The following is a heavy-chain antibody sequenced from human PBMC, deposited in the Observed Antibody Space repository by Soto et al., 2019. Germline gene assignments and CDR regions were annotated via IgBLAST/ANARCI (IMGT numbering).Heavy chain of an antibody. D-gene: IGHD6-13*01. CDR2: ISNSSIYS. CDR1: GFTFSDYY. CDR3: ARDRGSSTWSDS. Sequence: GGSLRLSCAASGFTFSDYYMTWIRQAPGKGLEWVSYISNSSIYSNYVDSVKGRFTISRDNDENSLYLQMDNLRAEDTAVYYCARDRGSSTWSDSWGQGTLVTVSS. J-gene: IGHJ5*01. V-gene: IGHV3-11*05.